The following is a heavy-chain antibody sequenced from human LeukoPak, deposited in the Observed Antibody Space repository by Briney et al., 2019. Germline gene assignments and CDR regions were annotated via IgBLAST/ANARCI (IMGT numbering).Heavy chain of an antibody. D-gene: IGHD6-6*01. CDR2: INHSGST. CDR3: AGSSLYFDY. V-gene: IGHV4-34*01. J-gene: IGHJ4*02. Sequence: SETLSLTCAVYGGSFSGYYWSWIRQPPGKGLEWIGEINHSGSTNYNPSLKSRVTISVDTSKNQFSLKLSSVTAADMAVYYCAGSSLYFDYWGQGTLVTVSS. CDR1: GGSFSGYY.